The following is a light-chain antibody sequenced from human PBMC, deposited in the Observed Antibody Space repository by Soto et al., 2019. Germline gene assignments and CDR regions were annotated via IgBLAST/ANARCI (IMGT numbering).Light chain of an antibody. CDR1: QSVSSSY. CDR2: VAT. J-gene: IGKJ5*01. V-gene: IGKV3-20*01. CDR3: QQYGSSPQT. Sequence: EIVLTQSPGTLSLSPGERATLSCRASQSVSSSYLAWYQQKPGQAPRLLIYVATSRATGIPDRFSGSGSGTDFTITISRLKPEDFAVYYCQQYGSSPQTFGQGTRLEIK.